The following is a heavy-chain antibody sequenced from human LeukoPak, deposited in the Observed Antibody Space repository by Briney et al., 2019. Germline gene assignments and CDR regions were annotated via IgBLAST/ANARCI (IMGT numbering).Heavy chain of an antibody. CDR2: IYTSGST. V-gene: IGHV4-4*07. D-gene: IGHD2-2*01. Sequence: SETLSLTCTVSGGSISAYYWSWIRQPAGKGLEWIGRIYTSGSTNYNPSLKSRVTMSLDTSKNQFSLKLSSVTAADTAVYYCARAIYCSSTTCYYYYYYMDVWGKGTTVTVSS. CDR1: GGSISAYY. J-gene: IGHJ6*03. CDR3: ARAIYCSSTTCYYYYYYMDV.